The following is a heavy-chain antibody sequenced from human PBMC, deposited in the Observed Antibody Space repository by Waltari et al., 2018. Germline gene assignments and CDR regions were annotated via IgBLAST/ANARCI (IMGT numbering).Heavy chain of an antibody. J-gene: IGHJ4*02. CDR1: GFTFSSYW. CDR3: ARDCGSGYDY. Sequence: EVQLVESGGGLVQPGGSLRLSCAASGFTFSSYWMSWVRQATGKGLEGVANIKQDGSEKYYVDSVKGRFTISRDNAKNSLYLQMNSLRSEDTAVYYCARDCGSGYDYWGQGTLVTVSS. V-gene: IGHV3-7*01. D-gene: IGHD5-12*01. CDR2: IKQDGSEK.